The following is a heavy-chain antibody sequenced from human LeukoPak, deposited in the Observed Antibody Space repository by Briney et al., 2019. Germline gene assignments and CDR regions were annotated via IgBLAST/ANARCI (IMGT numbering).Heavy chain of an antibody. D-gene: IGHD6-19*01. V-gene: IGHV1-69*05. Sequence: GASVKVSCKASGGTLSSYGISWVRQAPGQGLEWMGGITPIFGTTKYAQKFQGRVTLTTDESTTTAYMELSSLRSEDTAVYYCARDREAVAIDYWGQGTLVTVSS. J-gene: IGHJ4*02. CDR1: GGTLSSYG. CDR2: ITPIFGTT. CDR3: ARDREAVAIDY.